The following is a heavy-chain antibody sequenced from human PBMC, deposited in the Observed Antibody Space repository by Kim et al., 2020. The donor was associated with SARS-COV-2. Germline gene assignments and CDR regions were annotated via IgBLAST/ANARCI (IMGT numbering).Heavy chain of an antibody. J-gene: IGHJ4*02. CDR3: AKRDYDADGYYYFDF. D-gene: IGHD3-22*01. V-gene: IGHV4-59*01. Sequence: NPSLRRRVTISADTSKHPFSMRLTSVTAADTAVYYCAKRDYDADGYYYFDFWGQGSLVTVSS.